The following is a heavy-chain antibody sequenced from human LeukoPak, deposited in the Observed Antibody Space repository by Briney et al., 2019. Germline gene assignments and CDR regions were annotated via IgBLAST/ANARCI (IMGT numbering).Heavy chain of an antibody. D-gene: IGHD6-19*01. CDR3: AKDSEWLVSYYCVDV. CDR2: IQYSGNNK. CDR1: GFSFSSYG. Sequence: PGGSLRLSCAASGFSFSSYGMHWVRQAPGKGLDWVAFIQYSGNNKYYADSVKGRFSISRDSSKNTLYLQMNSLRDEDTAVYYCAKDSEWLVSYYCVDVWGRGTTVTVS. J-gene: IGHJ6*03. V-gene: IGHV3-30*02.